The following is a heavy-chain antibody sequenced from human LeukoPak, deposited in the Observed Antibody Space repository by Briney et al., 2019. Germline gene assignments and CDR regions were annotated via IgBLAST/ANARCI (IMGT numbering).Heavy chain of an antibody. V-gene: IGHV3-23*01. CDR2: ISVDGETT. Sequence: GGPLRLSCAVSGFSVSSFGMSWVRQAPGKGLEWISAISVDGETTYYADSVKGRFIISRDNSKNTLYLQLSSLRAEDTAVYYCAQGYSSGWYPNWGQGSLVSVSS. CDR1: GFSVSSFG. CDR3: AQGYSSGWYPN. J-gene: IGHJ4*02. D-gene: IGHD6-19*01.